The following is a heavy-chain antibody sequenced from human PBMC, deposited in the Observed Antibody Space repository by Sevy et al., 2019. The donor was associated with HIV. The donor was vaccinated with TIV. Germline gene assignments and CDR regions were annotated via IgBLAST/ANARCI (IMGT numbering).Heavy chain of an antibody. D-gene: IGHD6-6*01. V-gene: IGHV3-23*01. J-gene: IGHJ6*03. Sequence: GGSLRLSCAASGFTFSSYAMSWVRQAPGKGLEWVSGISGSDGSTYYADSMKGRFTISRDNSKNTLYLQMNSLRAEDTAVYYCAKYYPLTTRPGDSYYYLDVWGKGTTVTVSS. CDR2: ISGSDGST. CDR1: GFTFSSYA. CDR3: AKYYPLTTRPGDSYYYLDV.